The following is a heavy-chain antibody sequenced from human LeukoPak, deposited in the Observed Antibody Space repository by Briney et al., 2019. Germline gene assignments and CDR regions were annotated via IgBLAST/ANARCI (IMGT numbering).Heavy chain of an antibody. Sequence: GGSLRLSCAASGFTFSSYAMSWVRQAPGKGLEWVSAISGSGGSTYYADSVKCRFTISRDNSKNTLYLQMNSLRAEDTAVYCCAKFPGYYDSSGYLDYWGQGTLVTVSS. V-gene: IGHV3-23*01. J-gene: IGHJ4*02. CDR2: ISGSGGST. CDR1: GFTFSSYA. CDR3: AKFPGYYDSSGYLDY. D-gene: IGHD3-22*01.